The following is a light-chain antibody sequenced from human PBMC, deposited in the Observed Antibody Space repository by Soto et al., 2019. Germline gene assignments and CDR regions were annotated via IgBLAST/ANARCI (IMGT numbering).Light chain of an antibody. J-gene: IGKJ4*01. Sequence: EIVMTQSPATLSVSPGERATLSCRASQSVNPNLAWYQQKPGQTPRLLIYDASSRATGIPARFSGSGSGTDFTLHISSLQSEDFAVYYCHQYNNWPLTFGGGTNVEIK. CDR2: DAS. CDR1: QSVNPN. V-gene: IGKV3-15*01. CDR3: HQYNNWPLT.